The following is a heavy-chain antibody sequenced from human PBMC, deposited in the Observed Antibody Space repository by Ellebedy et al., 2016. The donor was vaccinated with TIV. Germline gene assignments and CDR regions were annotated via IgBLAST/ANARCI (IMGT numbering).Heavy chain of an antibody. CDR1: GFTFSSSA. J-gene: IGHJ4*02. CDR3: ARDLHDTSGYCFDL. V-gene: IGHV3-30-3*01. D-gene: IGHD3-22*01. CDR2: ISSGGINT. Sequence: GESLKISCAASGFTFSSSAIHWVRQAPGKGLEWVAVISSGGINTYYADSVMGRFTISRDNSKNTLSLQMNSLRTQDTAVYYCARDLHDTSGYCFDLWGQGTLVTVSS.